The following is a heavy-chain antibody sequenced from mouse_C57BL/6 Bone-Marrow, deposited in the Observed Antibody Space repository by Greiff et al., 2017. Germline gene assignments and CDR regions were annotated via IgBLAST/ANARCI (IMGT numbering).Heavy chain of an antibody. Sequence: QVQLQQSGAELARPGASVKLSCKASGYTFTSYGISWVKQRTGQGLGWIEEIYPRSGNTYYNEKFKGKATLTADKSSSTAYMELRSLTSEDSAVYVCARGRGLLKAMDYWGQGTSVTVSS. CDR1: GYTFTSYG. CDR3: ARGRGLLKAMDY. V-gene: IGHV1-81*01. CDR2: IYPRSGNT. J-gene: IGHJ4*01. D-gene: IGHD2-3*01.